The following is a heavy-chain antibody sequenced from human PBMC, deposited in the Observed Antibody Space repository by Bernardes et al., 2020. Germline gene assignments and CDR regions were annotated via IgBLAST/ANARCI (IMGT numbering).Heavy chain of an antibody. J-gene: IGHJ6*02. CDR2: IYSGGST. CDR1: GFTVSSNY. CDR3: ARDLYDYYYYGMDV. V-gene: IGHV3-53*01. D-gene: IGHD3-16*01. Sequence: GGSLRLSCAASGFTVSSNYMSWVRQAPGKGLEWVSVIYSGGSTYYADSVKGRFTISRDNSKNTLYLQMNSLRAEDTAVYYCARDLYDYYYYGMDVWGQGTTVTVSS.